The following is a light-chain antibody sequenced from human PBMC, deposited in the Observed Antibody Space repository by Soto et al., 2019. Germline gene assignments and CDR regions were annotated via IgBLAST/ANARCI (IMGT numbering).Light chain of an antibody. CDR1: SSNIGTNH. J-gene: IGLJ1*01. V-gene: IGLV1-44*01. CDR3: CSYAGTYTYV. Sequence: QSVLTQPPSASGTPGQRVTISCSGGSSNIGTNHVYWYQHLPGTAPKLMIYDVNKRPSGVPDRFSGSKSGSTASLTISGLQSEDEADYFCCSYAGTYTYVFGTGTKLTVL. CDR2: DVN.